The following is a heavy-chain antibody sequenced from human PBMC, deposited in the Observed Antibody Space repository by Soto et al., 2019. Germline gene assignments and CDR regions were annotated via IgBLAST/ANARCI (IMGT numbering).Heavy chain of an antibody. D-gene: IGHD3-10*01. CDR1: GYTFTSYG. Sequence: QVQLVQSGAEVKKPGASVKVSCKASGYTFTSYGISWVRQAPGQGLEWMGWSSAYNGNTNYAQKLQGRVTMTTDTSTSTAYMELRSLRSDDTAVYYCARVWFGESTHANNWFDPWGQGNLVTVSS. J-gene: IGHJ5*02. CDR2: SSAYNGNT. CDR3: ARVWFGESTHANNWFDP. V-gene: IGHV1-18*01.